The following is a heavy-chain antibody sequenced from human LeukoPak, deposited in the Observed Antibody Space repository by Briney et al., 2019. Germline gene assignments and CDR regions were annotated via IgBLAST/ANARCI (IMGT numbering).Heavy chain of an antibody. CDR3: AREHWAAPDH. CDR1: GFTFGVYY. J-gene: IGHJ4*02. CDR2: ISPTGDII. D-gene: IGHD3-16*01. Sequence: PGGSLRLSCAASGFTFGVYYMTWIRQAPGRGLEPVSFISPTGDIIKYVDSVKGRFTISRDNAKSSMYLEMNSLRAEDTAVYYCAREHWAAPDHWGQGTLVTVSP. V-gene: IGHV3-11*01.